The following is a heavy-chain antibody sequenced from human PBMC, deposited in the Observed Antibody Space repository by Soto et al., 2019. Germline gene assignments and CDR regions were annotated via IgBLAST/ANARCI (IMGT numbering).Heavy chain of an antibody. J-gene: IGHJ3*02. CDR1: GGTFGSYA. Sequence: ASVKVSCKASGGTFGSYAFNWVRQAPGQGLEWMGGIIPIFATASNAQKFQGRVTITADESTSTTYMELSRLRSADTAVYYCAIGKYSYESIGYDGNFEIWGQGTRVTVSS. V-gene: IGHV1-69*13. CDR3: AIGKYSYESIGYDGNFEI. D-gene: IGHD3-22*01. CDR2: IIPIFATA.